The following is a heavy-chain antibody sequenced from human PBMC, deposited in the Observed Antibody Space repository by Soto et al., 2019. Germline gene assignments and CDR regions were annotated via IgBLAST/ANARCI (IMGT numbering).Heavy chain of an antibody. CDR3: ARLDGSGSYLYWYFDL. CDR2: IYYSGST. CDR1: GGSISSYY. Sequence: QVQLQESGPGLVKPSETLSLTCTVSGGSISSYYWSWIRQPPGKGLEWIGYIYYSGSTNYNPSLTSPVTISVATSKNQVSLKLSSVTAADTAVYYCARLDGSGSYLYWYFDLWGRGTLFTVSS. V-gene: IGHV4-59*08. D-gene: IGHD3-10*01. J-gene: IGHJ2*01.